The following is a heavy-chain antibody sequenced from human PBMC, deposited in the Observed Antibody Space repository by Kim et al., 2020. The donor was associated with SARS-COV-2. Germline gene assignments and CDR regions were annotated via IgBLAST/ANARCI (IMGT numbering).Heavy chain of an antibody. D-gene: IGHD3-22*01. Sequence: AQKFQGSVTITADKSTSTAYMELSSLRSEDTAVYYCARAYDSSGYYFDYWGQGTLVTVSS. CDR3: ARAYDSSGYYFDY. J-gene: IGHJ4*02. V-gene: IGHV1-69*04.